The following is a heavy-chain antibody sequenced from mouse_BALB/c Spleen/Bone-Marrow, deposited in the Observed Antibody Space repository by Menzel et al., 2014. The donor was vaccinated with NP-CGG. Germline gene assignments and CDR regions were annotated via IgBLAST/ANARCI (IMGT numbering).Heavy chain of an antibody. Sequence: VHVKQSEPELVKPEASVKGSCKASGYTFTSYVMHWVKQKPGQGLEWIGYINPYNDGTKYNEKFKGKATLTSDKSSSTAYMELSSLTSEDSAVYYCARGVYYYGSSPYYFDYWGQGTTLTVSS. CDR2: INPYNDGT. D-gene: IGHD1-1*01. V-gene: IGHV1-14*01. CDR1: GYTFTSYV. J-gene: IGHJ2*01. CDR3: ARGVYYYGSSPYYFDY.